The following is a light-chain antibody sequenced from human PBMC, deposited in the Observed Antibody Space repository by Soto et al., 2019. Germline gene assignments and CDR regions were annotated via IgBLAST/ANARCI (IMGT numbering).Light chain of an antibody. CDR2: EAT. CDR3: CSYAGHSTYV. J-gene: IGLJ1*01. Sequence: QSVLTQPASVSASPGQSITIPCTGSSSDVGSYDFVSWYQQHPGKAPKLMIYEATKRPSGVSNRFSGSKSGNTASLTISGLQGEDEADYYCCSYAGHSTYVFGTGTKVTV. V-gene: IGLV2-23*01. CDR1: SSDVGSYDF.